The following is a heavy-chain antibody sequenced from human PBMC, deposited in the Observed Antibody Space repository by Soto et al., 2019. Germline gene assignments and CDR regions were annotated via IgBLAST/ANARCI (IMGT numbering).Heavy chain of an antibody. CDR3: ARAASVGRAFDL. Sequence: EVQLAESGGGLVQPGGSLRLSCAASGFIFSDFWMSWVRQAPGKGPEWVANIKQDGSEKDYVDSVKGRFTISRDNAKNSLYLQMNSLRAEDTTVYYCARAASVGRAFDLWGQGTMVTVSS. CDR1: GFIFSDFW. V-gene: IGHV3-7*04. J-gene: IGHJ3*01. CDR2: IKQDGSEK. D-gene: IGHD2-15*01.